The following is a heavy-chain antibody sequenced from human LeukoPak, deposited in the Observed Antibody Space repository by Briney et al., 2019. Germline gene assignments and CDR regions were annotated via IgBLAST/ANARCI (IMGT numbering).Heavy chain of an antibody. CDR3: ARGNAAMIDY. Sequence: GGSLRLSCAASGFTFSSYGIHWVRQAPGKGLEWVSLIWYDGSNKYYADSVKGRFTISRDNSKNTLYLQMNSLSPEDMAVYYCARGNAAMIDYWGQGTLVTVSS. CDR1: GFTFSSYG. V-gene: IGHV3-33*01. D-gene: IGHD5-18*01. CDR2: IWYDGSNK. J-gene: IGHJ4*02.